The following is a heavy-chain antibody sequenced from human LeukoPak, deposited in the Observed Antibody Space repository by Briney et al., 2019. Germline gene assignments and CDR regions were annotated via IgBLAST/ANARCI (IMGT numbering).Heavy chain of an antibody. CDR3: ARGKTSQNIVTRKTYNWFDP. V-gene: IGHV3-48*03. CDR2: ISSSGSTI. CDR1: GFTFSSYE. D-gene: IGHD2/OR15-2a*01. J-gene: IGHJ5*02. Sequence: SGGSLRLSCAASGFTFSSYEMNWVRQAPGKGLEWVSYISSSGSTIYYADSVKGRFTISRDNAKNSLYLQMKSLGAEDTAVYYCARGKTSQNIVTRKTYNWFDPWGQGTLVTVSS.